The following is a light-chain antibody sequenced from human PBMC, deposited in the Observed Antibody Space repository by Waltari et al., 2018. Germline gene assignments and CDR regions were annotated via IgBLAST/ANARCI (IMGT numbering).Light chain of an antibody. CDR1: SSNIGSNY. V-gene: IGLV1-47*01. CDR2: RNH. Sequence: QSVLTQPPSASGTPGQRVTISCSGSSSNIGSNYVYWYQQLPGTAPQLLLYRNHQRPSGVPDRFSGSKSGTSASLAISGLRSEDEADYYCAAWDDSLSGNVVFGGGTKLTVL. CDR3: AAWDDSLSGNVV. J-gene: IGLJ2*01.